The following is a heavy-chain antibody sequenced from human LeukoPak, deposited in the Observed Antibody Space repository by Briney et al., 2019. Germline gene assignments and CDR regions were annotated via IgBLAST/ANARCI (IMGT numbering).Heavy chain of an antibody. Sequence: SETLSLTCAVSDASFSGYFWTWIRQPPGKGLEWIGEINHSGSTKYNPSLNSRVTISVDTSKSQFSLNLSSVTAADTAVYYCASRFCSTSNCHPARWSPYALDVWGQGTTVIVSS. J-gene: IGHJ6*02. CDR2: INHSGST. CDR3: ASRFCSTSNCHPARWSPYALDV. CDR1: DASFSGYF. D-gene: IGHD3-3*01. V-gene: IGHV4-34*01.